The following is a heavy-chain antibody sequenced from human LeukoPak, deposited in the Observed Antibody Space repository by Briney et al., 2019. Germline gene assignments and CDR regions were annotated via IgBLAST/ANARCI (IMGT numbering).Heavy chain of an antibody. CDR3: ARDNEADTAMDHPPGY. CDR2: IKQDGSEK. D-gene: IGHD5-18*01. CDR1: GFTFSSYW. Sequence: PGGSPRLSCAASGFTFSSYWMSWVRQAPGKGLEWVANIKQDGSEKYYVDSVKGRFTISRDNAKNSLYLQMNSLRAEDTAVYYCARDNEADTAMDHPPGYWGRGTLVTVSS. J-gene: IGHJ4*02. V-gene: IGHV3-7*01.